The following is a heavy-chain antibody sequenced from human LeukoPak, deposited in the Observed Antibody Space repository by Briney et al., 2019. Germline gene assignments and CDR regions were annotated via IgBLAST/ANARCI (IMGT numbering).Heavy chain of an antibody. CDR3: ASPNSSSWYGLDY. CDR1: GGSISSSSYY. Sequence: PSETLSLTCTVSGGSISSSSYYWGWIRQPPGKGLEWIGSIYYSASTYYNPSLKSRVTISVDTSKNHFSLKLSSVTAADTAVYYCASPNSSSWYGLDYWGQGTLVTVSS. CDR2: IYYSAST. J-gene: IGHJ4*02. V-gene: IGHV4-39*02. D-gene: IGHD6-13*01.